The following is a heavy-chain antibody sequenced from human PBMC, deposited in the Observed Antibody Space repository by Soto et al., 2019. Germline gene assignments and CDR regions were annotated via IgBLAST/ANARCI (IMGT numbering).Heavy chain of an antibody. J-gene: IGHJ4*02. V-gene: IGHV3-23*01. CDR2: ISGSGGST. CDR3: AKEGWITMVRGVIPIDY. D-gene: IGHD3-10*01. CDR1: GFTFSSYA. Sequence: GGSLRLSCAASGFTFSSYAMSWVRQAPGKGLEWVSAISGSGGSTYYADSVKGRFTISRDNSKNTLYLQMNSLRAEDTAVYYCAKEGWITMVRGVIPIDYWGQGTLVTVSS.